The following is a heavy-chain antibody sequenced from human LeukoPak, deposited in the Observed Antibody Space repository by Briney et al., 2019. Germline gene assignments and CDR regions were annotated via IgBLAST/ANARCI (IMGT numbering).Heavy chain of an antibody. V-gene: IGHV2-70*04. CDR3: ARTKRNSGTYYFDY. J-gene: IGHJ4*02. Sequence: SGPTLVNPTQTLTLTCTFSGFSLSTSGMRESWIRQPPGKALEWLARIDWDDDKFYSTSLKTRLTISKDTSKNQVVLTMTNMDPVDTATYYCARTKRNSGTYYFDYWGQGTLVTVSS. D-gene: IGHD1-26*01. CDR2: IDWDDDK. CDR1: GFSLSTSGMR.